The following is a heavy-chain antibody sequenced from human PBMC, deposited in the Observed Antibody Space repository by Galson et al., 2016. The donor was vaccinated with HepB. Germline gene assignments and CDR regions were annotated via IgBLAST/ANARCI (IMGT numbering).Heavy chain of an antibody. J-gene: IGHJ4*02. V-gene: IGHV5-51*01. CDR1: GYSFTNYW. Sequence: QSGAEVKKPGESLKISCKGSGYSFTNYWIGWVRQMPGKGLEWMGMIHPDDSDTKYSPSFQGQVTMSADKSISTAYLQWSSLKASDTAMYYCARFSGIGWGDIDYWGQGTLVTVSS. CDR3: ARFSGIGWGDIDY. D-gene: IGHD6-19*01. CDR2: IHPDDSDT.